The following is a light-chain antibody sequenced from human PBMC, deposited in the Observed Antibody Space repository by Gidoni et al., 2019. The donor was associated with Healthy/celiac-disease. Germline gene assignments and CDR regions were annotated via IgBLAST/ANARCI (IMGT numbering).Light chain of an antibody. V-gene: IGKV3-11*01. J-gene: IGKJ2*01. CDR3: QQRSNWPPYT. CDR1: QSVSSY. Sequence: EIVWTQSPATLSFSPGERATLSCRASQSVSSYVAWYQQKPGQAPRLLIYDASNSATGIPARFSGSGSGTDFTLTISSIEPEDFAVYYCQQRSNWPPYTFGQGTKLEIK. CDR2: DAS.